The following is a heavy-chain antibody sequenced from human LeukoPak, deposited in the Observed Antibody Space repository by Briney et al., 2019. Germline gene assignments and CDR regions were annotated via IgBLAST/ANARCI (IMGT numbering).Heavy chain of an antibody. CDR1: GXTFSNYN. Sequence: KSGGSLRLSCAASGXTFSNYNMNWVRQAPGKGLEWVSCISTRSTYIYYADSVKGRFTISRDNAKNSLYLQMNSLRADDTAVYYCEREEEWYASGTYYKGFDSWGQGTLVTVSS. V-gene: IGHV3-21*01. CDR2: ISTRSTYI. CDR3: EREEEWYASGTYYKGFDS. D-gene: IGHD3-10*01. J-gene: IGHJ4*02.